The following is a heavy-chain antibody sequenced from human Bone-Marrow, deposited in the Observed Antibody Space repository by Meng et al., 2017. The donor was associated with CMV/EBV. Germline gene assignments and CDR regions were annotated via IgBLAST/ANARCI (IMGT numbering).Heavy chain of an antibody. CDR3: ARDLGVKGGYSGYDLRGRMDV. D-gene: IGHD5-12*01. CDR2: INSDGSST. Sequence: GESLKISCAASGFTFSSYWMHWVRQAPGKGLVWVSRINSDGSSTSYADSVKGRFTISRDNAKNTLYLQMNSLRAEDTAVYYCARDLGVKGGYSGYDLRGRMDVWGQRTTVTVSS. V-gene: IGHV3-74*01. J-gene: IGHJ6*02. CDR1: GFTFSSYW.